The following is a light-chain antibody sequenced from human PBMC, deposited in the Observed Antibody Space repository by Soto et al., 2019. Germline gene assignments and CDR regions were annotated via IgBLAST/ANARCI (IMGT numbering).Light chain of an antibody. V-gene: IGKV3-11*01. J-gene: IGKJ5*01. CDR2: DAS. CDR3: QQRGNWPPT. Sequence: EIVLTQSPATLSLSPGERATLSCRASQSVSSYLAWYQQKPGQAPRLLIYDASNRATGIPARFSGSGSGTDFTLSINSLEPEDFAVYYCQQRGNWPPTFGQGTRLQIK. CDR1: QSVSSY.